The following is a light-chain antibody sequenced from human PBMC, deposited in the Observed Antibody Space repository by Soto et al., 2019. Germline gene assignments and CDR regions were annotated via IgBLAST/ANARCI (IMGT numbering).Light chain of an antibody. J-gene: IGKJ1*01. CDR3: QQYNSWPPGA. CDR2: GAS. Sequence: EIVMTQSPATLSVSPGERATLSCRASQSVSSNLAWYQQKPGQAPRLLIYGASTSATGIPARFSGSGYGTEYTLTIISLQYEDFAVYYCQQYNSWPPGAFGQGTKVEIK. V-gene: IGKV3-15*01. CDR1: QSVSSN.